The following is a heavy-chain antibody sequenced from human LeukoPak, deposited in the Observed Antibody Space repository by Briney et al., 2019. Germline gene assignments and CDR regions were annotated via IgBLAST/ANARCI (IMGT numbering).Heavy chain of an antibody. CDR3: ARYFGGDSDY. V-gene: IGHV1-46*01. Sequence: ASVKVSCKASRYSFTKYYIHWVRHVPRQGIEWMGIIQPSDGGATYAQNFQVRVTMTRDTSTSTVYMELSSLRSDDTAVYYCARYFGGDSDYWGQGTLVTVSS. J-gene: IGHJ4*02. D-gene: IGHD2-21*01. CDR2: IQPSDGGA. CDR1: RYSFTKYY.